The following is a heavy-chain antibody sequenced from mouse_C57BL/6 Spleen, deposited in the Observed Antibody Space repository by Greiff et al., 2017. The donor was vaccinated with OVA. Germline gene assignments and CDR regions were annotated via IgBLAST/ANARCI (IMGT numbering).Heavy chain of an antibody. Sequence: EVHLVESGGGLVQPKGSLKLSCAASGFSFNTYAMNWVRQAPGKGLEWVARIRSKSNNYATYYADSVKDRFTISRDDSESMLYLQMNNLKTEDTAMYYCVRGDGLYYFDYWGQGTTLTVSS. CDR2: IRSKSNNYAT. J-gene: IGHJ2*01. CDR1: GFSFNTYA. V-gene: IGHV10-1*01. D-gene: IGHD2-3*01. CDR3: VRGDGLYYFDY.